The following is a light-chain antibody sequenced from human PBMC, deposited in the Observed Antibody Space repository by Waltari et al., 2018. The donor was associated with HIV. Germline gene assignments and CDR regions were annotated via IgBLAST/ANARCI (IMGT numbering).Light chain of an antibody. V-gene: IGLV3-21*04. CDR3: QLWDTSTDHYV. CDR2: YND. Sequence: SYILTQPPSVSVAPGKTASITCGGNKLGSHSVHWYQQNPGQAPVLVIYYNDDRPSGIPERFSGSKSGNTATLTISRVEAGDEADYYCQLWDTSTDHYVFGTGTKVTVL. CDR1: KLGSHS. J-gene: IGLJ1*01.